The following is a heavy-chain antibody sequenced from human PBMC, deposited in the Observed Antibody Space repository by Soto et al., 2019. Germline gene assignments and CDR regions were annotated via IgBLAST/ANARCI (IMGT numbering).Heavy chain of an antibody. Sequence: ASVKVSCKASGYTFTNYYMHWVRQAPGQGLEWMGIINPSAGGTSYAPKFQARVTMTRDTSTSTVHMELSSLRPDDTAVYYCARDSTLAYWGQGTLVTVSA. V-gene: IGHV1-46*01. CDR3: ARDSTLAY. J-gene: IGHJ4*02. CDR1: GYTFTNYY. CDR2: INPSAGGT.